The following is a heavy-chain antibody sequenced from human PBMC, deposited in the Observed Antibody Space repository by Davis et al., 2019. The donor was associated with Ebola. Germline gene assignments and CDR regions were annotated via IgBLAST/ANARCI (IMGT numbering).Heavy chain of an antibody. D-gene: IGHD4-23*01. CDR2: ISSSSSYI. CDR3: ARITTSYYGGNRVAFGLDY. CDR1: GFTFSSYW. J-gene: IGHJ4*02. Sequence: GESLKISCAASGFTFSSYWMHWVRQAPGKGLEWVSSISSSSSYIYYADSVKGRFTISRDNAKNSLYLQMNSLRAEDTAVYYCARITTSYYGGNRVAFGLDYWGQGTLVTVSS. V-gene: IGHV3-21*01.